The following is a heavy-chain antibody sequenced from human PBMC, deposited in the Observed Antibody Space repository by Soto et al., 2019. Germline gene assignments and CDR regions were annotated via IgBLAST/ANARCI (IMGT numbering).Heavy chain of an antibody. CDR3: ARREDIVATSGGNWCDP. V-gene: IGHV4-39*01. Sequence: SETLSLTCTVSGGSISSSSYYWGWIRQPPGKGLEWVGSIYYSGSTYYNPSLKSRVTISVDTSKNQFSLKLSSVTAADTAVYYCARREDIVATSGGNWCDPWGQGTMGTVSS. CDR1: GGSISSSSYY. CDR2: IYYSGST. J-gene: IGHJ5*02. D-gene: IGHD5-12*01.